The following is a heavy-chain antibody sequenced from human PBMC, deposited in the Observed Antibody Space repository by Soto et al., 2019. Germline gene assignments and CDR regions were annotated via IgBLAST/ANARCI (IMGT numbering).Heavy chain of an antibody. CDR3: AKDXGFGESTAPDYYYGMDV. D-gene: IGHD3-10*01. Sequence: GGSLRLSGAASGFTFSSYGMHWVRQAPGKGLEWVAVISYDGSNKYYADSVKGRFTISRDNSKNTLYLQMNRLRAEDTAVYYCAKDXGFGESTAPDYYYGMDVWGQGTTVTVSS. CDR2: ISYDGSNK. J-gene: IGHJ6*02. CDR1: GFTFSSYG. V-gene: IGHV3-30*18.